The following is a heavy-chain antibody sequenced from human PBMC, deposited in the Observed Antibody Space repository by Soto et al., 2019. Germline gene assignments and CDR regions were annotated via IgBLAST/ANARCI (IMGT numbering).Heavy chain of an antibody. CDR2: IIPILGIA. V-gene: IGHV1-69*08. Sequence: QVPLVQSGAEVKKPGSSVKVSCKASGGTFSSYTISWVRQAPGQGLEWMGRIIPILGIANYAQKFQGRVTITADKSTSTAYMELSSLRSEDTAVYYCARDDYGDSNFDYWGQGTLVTVSS. D-gene: IGHD4-17*01. CDR1: GGTFSSYT. J-gene: IGHJ4*02. CDR3: ARDDYGDSNFDY.